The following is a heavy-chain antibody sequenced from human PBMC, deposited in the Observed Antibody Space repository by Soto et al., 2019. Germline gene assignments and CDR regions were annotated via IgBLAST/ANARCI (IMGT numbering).Heavy chain of an antibody. Sequence: SETLSLTCFVSVVSVRSSTWSWVRQPANKGLAWIGRVFSSVSATYSPSLKSRVRISMDTPENLISLKLVPVTAADAGVYYCTRDGMTTGDSWGPGTLVTVSS. CDR2: VFSSVSA. D-gene: IGHD1-1*01. V-gene: IGHV4-4*07. CDR3: TRDGMTTGDS. CDR1: VVSVRSST. J-gene: IGHJ4*02.